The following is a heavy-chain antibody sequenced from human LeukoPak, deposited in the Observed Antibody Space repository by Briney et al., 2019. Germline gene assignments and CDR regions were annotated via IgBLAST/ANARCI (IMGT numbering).Heavy chain of an antibody. D-gene: IGHD4-17*01. CDR3: ARIRATVTTMDGFGY. CDR2: ISAYNGNT. CDR1: GYTFRNYG. Sequence: ASVKVSCKTSGYTFRNYGITWVRQIPGQGLEWMGWISAYNGNTNYAQKLQGRVTMTTDTSTSTAYMELRSLRSDDTAVYYCARIRATVTTMDGFGYWGQGTLVTVSS. V-gene: IGHV1-18*01. J-gene: IGHJ4*02.